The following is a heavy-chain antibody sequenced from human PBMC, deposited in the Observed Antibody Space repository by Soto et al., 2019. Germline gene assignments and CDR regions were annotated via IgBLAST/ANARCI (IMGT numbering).Heavy chain of an antibody. J-gene: IGHJ4*02. CDR2: IYYTGTT. Sequence: ASETLSLTCSVSGTSIRGYYWTWIRQPPGKGLEWIGYIYYTGTTKYNPSLKSRVTISVDTSKNQFSLRLNSVTAADTAVYYCAREVSSFGSNHFDSWGQGAPVTVSS. V-gene: IGHV4-59*01. D-gene: IGHD3-10*01. CDR1: GTSIRGYY. CDR3: AREVSSFGSNHFDS.